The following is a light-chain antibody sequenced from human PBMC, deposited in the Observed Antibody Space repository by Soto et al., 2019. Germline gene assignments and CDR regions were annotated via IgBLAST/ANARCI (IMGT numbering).Light chain of an antibody. V-gene: IGKV3-20*01. Sequence: ETLLTQSPGNMSLSPGERATLSCRASQSVGSSYLSWYKQKPGQAPSLLIYGSSSRATGIPDRFSGSGSGTDFTLTISRLEPEDFAVYYCQQYGSSITFGPGTKVDI. J-gene: IGKJ3*01. CDR3: QQYGSSIT. CDR1: QSVGSSY. CDR2: GSS.